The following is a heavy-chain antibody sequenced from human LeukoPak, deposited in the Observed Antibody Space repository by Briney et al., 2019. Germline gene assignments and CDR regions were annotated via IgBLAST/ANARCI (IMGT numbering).Heavy chain of an antibody. CDR2: IWYDGSNK. CDR1: GFTFSSDG. V-gene: IGHV3-33*01. D-gene: IGHD3-16*02. Sequence: GRSLRLSCAASGFTFSSDGMHWVRQAPGKGLEWVAVIWYDGSNKYYANSVKGRFTISRDNSKNTLYLQMNSLRAEDTAVYYCAREVVSLGELSLPDYWGQGTLVTVSS. J-gene: IGHJ4*02. CDR3: AREVVSLGELSLPDY.